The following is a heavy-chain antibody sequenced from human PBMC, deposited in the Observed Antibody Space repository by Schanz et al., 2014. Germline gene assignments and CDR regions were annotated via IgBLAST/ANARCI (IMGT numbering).Heavy chain of an antibody. D-gene: IGHD1-20*01. CDR1: GYIFGSHG. CDR2: INAHTGNT. CDR3: ARVHIATDHYNSPGAFDI. Sequence: QLMQSGSEVRKPGASVKVSCKASGYIFGSHGMTWVRQAPGQGPELMGWINAHTGNTQYAQKFQGRVNMTRDTVTTTVHLELTRLRTDDTAIYYCARVHIATDHYNSPGAFDIWGQGTRGTVSS. J-gene: IGHJ3*02. V-gene: IGHV1-18*01.